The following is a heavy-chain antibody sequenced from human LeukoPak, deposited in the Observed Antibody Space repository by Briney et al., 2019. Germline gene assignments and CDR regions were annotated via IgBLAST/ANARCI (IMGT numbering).Heavy chain of an antibody. CDR3: AKRSNFWTGYLDY. CDR1: KFTFSNYA. Sequence: PGGSLRLSCTASKFTFSNYAMSWVRQAPGKGLEWVSVISGSGDSTYYADSVKGRFTISRDNPKDTLFLQMNSLRTEDTAVYYCAKRSNFWTGYLDYWGQGTLVTVSS. V-gene: IGHV3-23*01. D-gene: IGHD3/OR15-3a*01. J-gene: IGHJ4*02. CDR2: ISGSGDST.